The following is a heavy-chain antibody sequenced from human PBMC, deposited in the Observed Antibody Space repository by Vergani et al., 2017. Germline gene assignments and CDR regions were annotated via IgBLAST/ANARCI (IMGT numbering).Heavy chain of an antibody. J-gene: IGHJ4*02. CDR3: ARLYGRDSSGSKYFDY. Sequence: EVQLVQSGAEVKKPGESLNISCQISGYSSTNYWIGWVRQMPGKGLEWMGIIHPADSDTRYSPSFQGQVTISVDKSISTAYLQRSSLRASDSAMYYCARLYGRDSSGSKYFDYWGQGTLVTVSS. CDR2: IHPADSDT. V-gene: IGHV5-51*01. CDR1: GYSSTNYW. D-gene: IGHD3-22*01.